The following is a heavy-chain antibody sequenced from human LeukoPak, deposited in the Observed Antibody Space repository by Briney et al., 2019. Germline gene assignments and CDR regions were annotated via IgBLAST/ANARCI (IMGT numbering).Heavy chain of an antibody. CDR1: GFTFSSYG. D-gene: IGHD6-19*01. J-gene: IGHJ4*02. Sequence: GGSLRLSCAASGFTFSSYGITWVRQAPGKGLEWVSTISATGGSTYYADSVKGRFTISRDNSKDTLYLQMNSLRAKDTAVYYCAKGGYSSGWRNYFDYWGQGTLVTVSS. CDR3: AKGGYSSGWRNYFDY. V-gene: IGHV3-23*01. CDR2: ISATGGST.